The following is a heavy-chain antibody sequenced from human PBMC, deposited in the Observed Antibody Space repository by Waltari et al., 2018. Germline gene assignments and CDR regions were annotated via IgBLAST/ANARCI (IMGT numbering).Heavy chain of an antibody. Sequence: QVQQQQWGAGLLKPSETLSLTCAVYGGSFSGYYWSWIRQPPGKGLEWIGEINHSGKPNNNPSLKSRVTISVDTSKNQFSRKLSSVTAADTAVYYCARSEVPAASFDYWGQGTLVTVSS. J-gene: IGHJ4*02. CDR1: GGSFSGYY. CDR2: INHSGKP. V-gene: IGHV4-34*01. D-gene: IGHD2-2*01. CDR3: ARSEVPAASFDY.